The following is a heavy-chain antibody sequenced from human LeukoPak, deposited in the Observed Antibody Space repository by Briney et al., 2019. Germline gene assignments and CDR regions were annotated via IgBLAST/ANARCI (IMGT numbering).Heavy chain of an antibody. CDR1: GFTFSNAW. CDR3: ARCPESSGYYYELDS. V-gene: IGHV3-30*03. CDR2: ISYHGNNE. D-gene: IGHD3-22*01. J-gene: IGHJ4*02. Sequence: GGSLRLSCAASGFTFSNAWMSWVRQAPGKGLEWVAVISYHGNNEYYADSVKGRFTISRDNSKNTLYLQMNSLTAEDTAVYYCARCPESSGYYYELDSWGQGTLVTVSS.